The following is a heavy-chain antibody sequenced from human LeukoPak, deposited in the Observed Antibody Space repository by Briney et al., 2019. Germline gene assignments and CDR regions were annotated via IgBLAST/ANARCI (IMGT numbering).Heavy chain of an antibody. CDR2: INRNGIT. CDR1: GGSISVSY. V-gene: IGHV4-4*07. Sequence: SETLSLTCSVSGGSISVSYWRWIRQPAGTGLEGIGRINRNGITKYNPSLGSRVTMSVDPSKNQLSLTLGSVTAADTALYYCGKESMSVAGTVEVWGQGILVTVS. CDR3: GKESMSVAGTVEV. D-gene: IGHD6-19*01. J-gene: IGHJ4*02.